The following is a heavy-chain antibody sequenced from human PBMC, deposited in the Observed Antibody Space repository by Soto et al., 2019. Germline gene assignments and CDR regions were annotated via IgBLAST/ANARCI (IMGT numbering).Heavy chain of an antibody. D-gene: IGHD3-9*01. V-gene: IGHV3-30*03. J-gene: IGHJ3*02. CDR1: GFTFSSYG. CDR2: ISYDGSNK. Sequence: GGSLRLSCAASGFTFSSYGIHWVRQAPGKGLEWVAVISYDGSNKYYADSVKGRFTISRDNAKNSLYLQMNSLRAEDTAVYYCATFDDILTRAFDIWGQGTMVTVSS. CDR3: ATFDDILTRAFDI.